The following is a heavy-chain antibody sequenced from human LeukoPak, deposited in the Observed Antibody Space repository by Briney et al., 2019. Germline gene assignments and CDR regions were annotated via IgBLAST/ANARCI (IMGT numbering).Heavy chain of an antibody. Sequence: PGGSLRLSCAASGFTFSDYYMGWIRQAPGKGLEWIGEINHSGSTNYNPFLKSRVTISVDTSKNQFSLKVSSVTAADTAVYYCARHRSGSHKNWGQGTLVTVSS. V-gene: IGHV4-34*01. J-gene: IGHJ4*02. CDR1: GFTFSDYY. D-gene: IGHD1-26*01. CDR2: INHSGST. CDR3: ARHRSGSHKN.